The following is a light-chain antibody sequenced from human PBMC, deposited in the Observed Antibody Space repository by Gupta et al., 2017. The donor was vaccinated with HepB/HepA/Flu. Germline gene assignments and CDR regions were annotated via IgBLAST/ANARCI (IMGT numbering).Light chain of an antibody. Sequence: QSALTQPASVPGSPGQSITISCTGTSSDVGGYNYVSWYQQHPGKAPKLMIYDVSNRPSGVSNRFSGSKSGNTASLTISGLQAEDEADYYCSSYTSSSTWVFGGGTKLTVL. CDR3: SSYTSSSTWV. J-gene: IGLJ3*02. V-gene: IGLV2-14*01. CDR1: SSDVGGYNY. CDR2: DVS.